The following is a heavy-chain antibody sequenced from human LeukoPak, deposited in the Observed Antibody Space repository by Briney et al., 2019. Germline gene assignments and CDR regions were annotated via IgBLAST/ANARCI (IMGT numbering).Heavy chain of an antibody. CDR1: GFTLSRYG. Sequence: PGGSLRLSCAASGFTLSRYGMHWVRQAQGKGLEWVALIWNDGSNKYYVDSVKGRFTISRDNFKYTLYLQMNSLRAEDTSVYYCARGNLGRDAADIWGQGTMVTVSS. CDR2: IWNDGSNK. V-gene: IGHV3-33*01. D-gene: IGHD7-27*01. CDR3: ARGNLGRDAADI. J-gene: IGHJ3*02.